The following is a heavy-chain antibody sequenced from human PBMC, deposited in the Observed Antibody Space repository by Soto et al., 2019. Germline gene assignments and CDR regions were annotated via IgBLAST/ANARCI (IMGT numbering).Heavy chain of an antibody. V-gene: IGHV4-30-4*01. J-gene: IGHJ5*02. CDR1: GGSISSGDYY. Sequence: QVQLQESGPGLVKPSQTLSLTCTVSGGSISSGDYYWSWIRQPPGKGLEWIGYIYYSGSTYYNPSLKSRVTISVDTSKNQFSLKLSSVTAADTAVYYCARVESPYSNYFTGWFDPWGQGTLVTVSS. D-gene: IGHD4-4*01. CDR3: ARVESPYSNYFTGWFDP. CDR2: IYYSGST.